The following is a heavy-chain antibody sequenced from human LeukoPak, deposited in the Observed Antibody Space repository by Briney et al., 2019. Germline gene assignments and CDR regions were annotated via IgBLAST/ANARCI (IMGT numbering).Heavy chain of an antibody. CDR2: ISDDSTYT. V-gene: IGHV3-11*06. Sequence: PGGSLRLSCAASGFTFSDRYMTWIRQAPGKGLEWVARISDDSTYTNYADSVKGRFSISRDNAKKSLYLQMDSLRAEDTAVYYCARDMTALDYWGPGTLVTVSS. CDR1: GFTFSDRY. J-gene: IGHJ4*02. CDR3: ARDMTALDY. D-gene: IGHD2-21*02.